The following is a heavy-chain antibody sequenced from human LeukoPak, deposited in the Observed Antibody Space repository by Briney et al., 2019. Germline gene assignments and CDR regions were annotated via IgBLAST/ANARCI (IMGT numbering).Heavy chain of an antibody. CDR1: GFTFSMNW. CDR2: IKEDGSEK. Sequence: GGSLRLSCAASGFTFSMNWMTWVRQAPGKGLEWVANIKEDGSEKYYVDSVKGRFTISRDNAKNSLYLQMTSLRAEDTAVYYCARDEYNWNVDAFDIWGQGTVVTVSS. J-gene: IGHJ3*02. CDR3: ARDEYNWNVDAFDI. D-gene: IGHD1-20*01. V-gene: IGHV3-7*01.